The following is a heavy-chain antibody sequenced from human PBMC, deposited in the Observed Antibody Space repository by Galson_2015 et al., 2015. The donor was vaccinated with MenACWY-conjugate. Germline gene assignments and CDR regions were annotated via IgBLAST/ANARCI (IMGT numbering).Heavy chain of an antibody. D-gene: IGHD3-22*01. CDR2: ISGSGGSI. V-gene: IGHV3-23*01. J-gene: IGHJ4*02. CDR1: GFTFSSYA. Sequence: LRLSCAASGFTFSSYAMSWVRQAPGKGLEWVSVISGSGGSIYYADSVKGRFTISRDNSKNTLYLQMNSLRAEDTAVYYCAKDRTAPFTFDSSGYYFQDYWGQGTLVTVSS. CDR3: AKDRTAPFTFDSSGYYFQDY.